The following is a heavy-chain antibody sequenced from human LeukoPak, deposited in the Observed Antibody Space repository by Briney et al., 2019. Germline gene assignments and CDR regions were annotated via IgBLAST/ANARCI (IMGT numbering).Heavy chain of an antibody. D-gene: IGHD5-18*01. CDR1: GFTFSSYW. CDR2: INSDGSST. Sequence: GGSLRLSCAASGFTFSSYWMHWVRQAPGKGLVWVSRINSDGSSTSYADSVKGRFTISRDNAKNTLYLQMNSLRAEDTAVYYCARDRVDTAPFIWYYYYYYGMDVWGKGTTVTVSS. J-gene: IGHJ6*04. V-gene: IGHV3-74*01. CDR3: ARDRVDTAPFIWYYYYYYGMDV.